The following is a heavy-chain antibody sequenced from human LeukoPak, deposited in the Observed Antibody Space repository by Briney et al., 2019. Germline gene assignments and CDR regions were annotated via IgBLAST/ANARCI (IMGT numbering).Heavy chain of an antibody. D-gene: IGHD6-6*01. V-gene: IGHV1-69*04. CDR1: GGTFSSYA. CDR2: ITPILGIA. CDR3: ARDSSRRLYYYYGMDV. Sequence: SVKVSCKASGGTFSSYAISWVRQAPGQGLEWMGRITPILGIANYAQKFQGRVTITADKSTSTAYMELSSLRSEDTAVYYCARDSSRRLYYYYGMDVWGQGTTVTVSS. J-gene: IGHJ6*02.